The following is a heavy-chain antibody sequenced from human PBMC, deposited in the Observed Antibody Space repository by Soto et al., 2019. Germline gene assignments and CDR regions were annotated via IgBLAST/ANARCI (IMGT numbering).Heavy chain of an antibody. Sequence: QLQLQESASGLVKPSQTLSLTCAVSGGPISSGGYSWSWIRQPPGKGLEWIGYIYHSGSTYYNPSLKSRVTISVDRSKNQFSLKLSSVTAADTAVYYCASSPRYSSSFGDYWGQGTLVTVSS. J-gene: IGHJ4*02. V-gene: IGHV4-30-2*01. CDR3: ASSPRYSSSFGDY. CDR2: IYHSGST. CDR1: GGPISSGGYS. D-gene: IGHD6-6*01.